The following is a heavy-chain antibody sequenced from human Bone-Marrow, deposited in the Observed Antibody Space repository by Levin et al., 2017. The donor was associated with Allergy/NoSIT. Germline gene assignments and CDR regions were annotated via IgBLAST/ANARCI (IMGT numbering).Heavy chain of an antibody. CDR3: ARGTNRVDFLDY. D-gene: IGHD1-14*01. CDR1: GYKFTDHG. V-gene: IGHV1-18*01. J-gene: IGHJ4*02. CDR2: ISGYNSNT. Sequence: GESLKISCKTSGYKFTDHGISWVRQAPGQGPEWMGWISGYNSNTAYAQKFQDRVTMTTDTSTNTAYMELRSLKSDDTALYYCARGTNRVDFLDYWGQGTLVTVSS.